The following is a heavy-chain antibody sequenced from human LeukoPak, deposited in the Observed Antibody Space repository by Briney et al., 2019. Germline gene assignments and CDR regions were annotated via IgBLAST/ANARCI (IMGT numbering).Heavy chain of an antibody. V-gene: IGHV4-34*01. CDR1: GGCFSGYY. D-gene: IGHD3-22*01. CDR3: ARGNGIAVVDFDY. Sequence: SETLSLTCAVYGGCFSGYYWSWIRQPPGKGLEWIGEINHSGSTNYNPSLKSRVTISVDTSKNQFSLKLSSVTAADTAVYYCARGNGIAVVDFDYWGQGTLVTVSS. J-gene: IGHJ4*02. CDR2: INHSGST.